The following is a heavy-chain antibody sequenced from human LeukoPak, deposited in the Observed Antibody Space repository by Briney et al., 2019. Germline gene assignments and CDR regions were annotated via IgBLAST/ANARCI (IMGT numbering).Heavy chain of an antibody. J-gene: IGHJ4*02. CDR2: ISSSSSYI. V-gene: IGHV3-21*01. D-gene: IGHD6-13*01. Sequence: PGGSLRLSCAASGFTFSSYSMNWVRQAPGKGLEWVSSISSSSSYIYYADSVKGRFTISRDNAKNSLYLQMNSLRAEDTAVYYCARRYSSSWRHFDYWGQGTLVTVSS. CDR3: ARRYSSSWRHFDY. CDR1: GFTFSSYS.